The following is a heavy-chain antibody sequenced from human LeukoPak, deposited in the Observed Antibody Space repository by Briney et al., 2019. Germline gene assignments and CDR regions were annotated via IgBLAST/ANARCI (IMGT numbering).Heavy chain of an antibody. CDR2: MNPNSGNT. J-gene: IGHJ6*03. V-gene: IGHV1-8*03. Sequence: ASVKVSCKASGYTFTSYDINWVRQATGQGLEWMGWMNPNSGNTGYAQKFQGRVTITRNTSISTAYMELSSLRSEDTAVYYCARSYSSSWYGGYYYYYMDVWGKGTTVTVSS. CDR3: ARSYSSSWYGGYYYYYMDV. D-gene: IGHD6-13*01. CDR1: GYTFTSYD.